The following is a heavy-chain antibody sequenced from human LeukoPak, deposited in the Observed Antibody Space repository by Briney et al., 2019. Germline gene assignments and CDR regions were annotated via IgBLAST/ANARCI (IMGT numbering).Heavy chain of an antibody. V-gene: IGHV4-59*01. CDR1: GASISSYY. CDR2: IYYSGSI. D-gene: IGHD3-22*01. CDR3: ARENPSGYYNRPIDY. Sequence: SETLSLTCTVSGASISSYYWSWIRQPPGKGLEWIGDIYYSGSIKYNPSLKSRVIMSVDTSKNQFSLKLSSVTAADTAIYYCARENPSGYYNRPIDYWGQGTLVTVSS. J-gene: IGHJ4*02.